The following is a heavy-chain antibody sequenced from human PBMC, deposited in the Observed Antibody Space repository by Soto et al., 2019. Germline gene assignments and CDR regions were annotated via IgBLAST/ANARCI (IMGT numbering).Heavy chain of an antibody. CDR1: GYSFTSHY. CDR2: IYPGGVNI. V-gene: IGHV1-46*01. Sequence: GASVKVSCKAIGYSFTSHYMHWVRQAPGQGLELMGTIYPGGVNIGYAQKFKGRVTITADKFTSTAYMELSSLRSEYTAVYYCASLDTAMVTHYGMDVWGQGTTVTVSS. J-gene: IGHJ6*02. CDR3: ASLDTAMVTHYGMDV. D-gene: IGHD5-18*01.